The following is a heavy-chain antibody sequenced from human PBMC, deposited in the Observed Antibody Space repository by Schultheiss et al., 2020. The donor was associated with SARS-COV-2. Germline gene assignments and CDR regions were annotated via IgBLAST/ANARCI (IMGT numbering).Heavy chain of an antibody. D-gene: IGHD3-22*01. CDR3: ARITMIVVVFDY. CDR2: VSQSGYT. J-gene: IGHJ4*02. CDR1: GGSISSYY. Sequence: SETLSLTCTVSGGSISSYYWSWIRQPPGKGLEWIGEVSQSGYTNYQPSLKSRVTISVDTSKNQFSLKLSSVTAADTAVYYCARITMIVVVFDYWGQGTLVTVSS. V-gene: IGHV4-4*08.